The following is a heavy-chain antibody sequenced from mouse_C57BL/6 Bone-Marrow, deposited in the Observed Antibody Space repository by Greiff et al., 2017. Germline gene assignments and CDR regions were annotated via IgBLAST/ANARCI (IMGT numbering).Heavy chain of an antibody. CDR2: IYPGDGDT. Sequence: VKLMESGPELVKPVASVKISCKASGYAFSSSWMNWVKQRPGKGLEWIGRIYPGDGDTNYNGKFKGKATLTADKSSSTAYMQLSSLTSEDSAVYFCARSAYGNYPMDYWGQGTSVTVSS. V-gene: IGHV1-82*01. CDR3: ARSAYGNYPMDY. CDR1: GYAFSSSW. D-gene: IGHD2-1*01. J-gene: IGHJ4*01.